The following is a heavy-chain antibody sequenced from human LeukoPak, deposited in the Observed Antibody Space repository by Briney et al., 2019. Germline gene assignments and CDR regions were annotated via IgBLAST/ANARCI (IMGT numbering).Heavy chain of an antibody. Sequence: PGGSLRLSCAASGFSFSTFWMSWVRQAPERGLEWVANIKPDGSEQYYVDSVKGRFTISRDNAKNSMYLQICSLRAEDTAVYYCVRGGGLLPDYWGQGTPVTVSS. V-gene: IGHV3-7*01. CDR2: IKPDGSEQ. J-gene: IGHJ4*02. D-gene: IGHD1-26*01. CDR1: GFSFSTFW. CDR3: VRGGGLLPDY.